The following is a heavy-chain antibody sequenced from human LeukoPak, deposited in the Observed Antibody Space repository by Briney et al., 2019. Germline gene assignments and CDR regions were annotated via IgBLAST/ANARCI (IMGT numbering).Heavy chain of an antibody. J-gene: IGHJ4*02. Sequence: SVKVSCKASGGTFSSYAISWVRQAPGQGLEWMGGIIPIFGTANYAQKLQGRVTITTDESTSTAYMELSSLRSEDTAVYYCALSSSTRAIFDYWGQGTLVTVSS. CDR1: GGTFSSYA. CDR3: ALSSSTRAIFDY. D-gene: IGHD6-6*01. V-gene: IGHV1-69*05. CDR2: IIPIFGTA.